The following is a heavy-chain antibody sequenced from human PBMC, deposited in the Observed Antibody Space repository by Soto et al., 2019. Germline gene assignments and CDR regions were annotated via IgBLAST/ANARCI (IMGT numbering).Heavy chain of an antibody. V-gene: IGHV3-48*02. Sequence: GGSLRLSCAASGFTFSSYSMSWVRQAPGKGLEWVSYITSSSSTLYYADSVEGRFTISRDNAKNSLYLQMNSLRDENKAVYYCARVYYYDSSALFDPWGQGTLVTVS. J-gene: IGHJ5*02. CDR3: ARVYYYDSSALFDP. CDR1: GFTFSSYS. CDR2: ITSSSSTL. D-gene: IGHD3-22*01.